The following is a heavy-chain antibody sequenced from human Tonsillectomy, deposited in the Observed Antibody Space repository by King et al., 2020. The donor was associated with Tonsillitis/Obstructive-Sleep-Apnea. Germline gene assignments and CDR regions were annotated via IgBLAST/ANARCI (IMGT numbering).Heavy chain of an antibody. V-gene: IGHV4-34*01. CDR2: INHSGSS. CDR3: AREMSGYGLDAFDI. D-gene: IGHD5-12*01. J-gene: IGHJ3*02. CDR1: GGSFSGYY. Sequence: VQLQQWGAGLLKPSETLSLTCAVYGGSFSGYYWSWIRQPPGKGLEWIGEINHSGSSNHNPSLKSRVTISVDTSNNQFSLKLSSVTAADTAVYYCAREMSGYGLDAFDIWGHGTMVTVSS.